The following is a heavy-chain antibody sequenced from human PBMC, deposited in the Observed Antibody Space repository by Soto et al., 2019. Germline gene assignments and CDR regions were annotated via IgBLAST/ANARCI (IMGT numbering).Heavy chain of an antibody. CDR2: ISGSGGST. Sequence: PGGSLRLSCAASGFTFSSYAMSWVRQAPGKGLEWVSAISGSGGSTYYADSVKGRFTISRDNSKNTLYLQMNSLRAEDTAVYYCAKDRYCSGGSCYSAYDYWGQGTLVTVPQ. D-gene: IGHD2-15*01. CDR3: AKDRYCSGGSCYSAYDY. V-gene: IGHV3-23*01. J-gene: IGHJ4*02. CDR1: GFTFSSYA.